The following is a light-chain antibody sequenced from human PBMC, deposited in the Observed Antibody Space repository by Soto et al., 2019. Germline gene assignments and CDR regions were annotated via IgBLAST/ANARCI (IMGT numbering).Light chain of an antibody. CDR2: EVS. V-gene: IGLV2-14*01. J-gene: IGLJ1*01. Sequence: SALTQPASVSGSPGQSITISCTGTSSDVGGYNYVSWYQQHTGKAPKLMIYEVSNRPSGVSNRFSGSKSGNTASLNISGLQAEDEADYYCCSYTSSSTPFVFGTGTKV. CDR1: SSDVGGYNY. CDR3: CSYTSSSTPFV.